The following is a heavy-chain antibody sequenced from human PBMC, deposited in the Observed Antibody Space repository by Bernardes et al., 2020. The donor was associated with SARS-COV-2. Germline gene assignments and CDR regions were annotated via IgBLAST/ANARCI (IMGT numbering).Heavy chain of an antibody. Sequence: GGSLRLSCAASGFTFSSYGMHWVRQAPGKGLEWVAVISYDGSNKYYADSVKGRFTISRDNSKNTLYLQMNSLRAEDTAVYYCAKAGPYYYDSSGGFDYWGQGTLVTVSS. CDR2: ISYDGSNK. CDR1: GFTFSSYG. CDR3: AKAGPYYYDSSGGFDY. D-gene: IGHD3-22*01. V-gene: IGHV3-30*18. J-gene: IGHJ4*02.